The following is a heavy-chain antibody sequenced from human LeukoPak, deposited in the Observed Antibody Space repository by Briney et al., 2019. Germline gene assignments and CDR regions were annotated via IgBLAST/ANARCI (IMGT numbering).Heavy chain of an antibody. CDR1: GGSISGYS. CDR2: IHYTGST. D-gene: IGHD6-13*01. CDR3: ARLSPIAAAGAYTYHSLDI. V-gene: IGHV4-59*08. J-gene: IGHJ6*02. Sequence: SETLSLTCTVSGGSISGYSWGWIRRPPGGGLEGIGHIHYTGSTDYSPSLQPRLTLSLDTSNNQFSLAVTSATAADTAVYYCARLSPIAAAGAYTYHSLDIWSQGTTVTVSS.